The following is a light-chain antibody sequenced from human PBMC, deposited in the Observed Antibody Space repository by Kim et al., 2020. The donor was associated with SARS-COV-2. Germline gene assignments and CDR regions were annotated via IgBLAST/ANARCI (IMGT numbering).Light chain of an antibody. V-gene: IGKV1-33*01. J-gene: IGKJ4*01. Sequence: SASVGDRVTITCQASQDISNYLNWYQQKPGKAPKLLIYDASNLETGVPSRFSGSGSGTDFTFTISSLQPEDIATYYCQQYDNLLTFGGGTKLEIK. CDR1: QDISNY. CDR2: DAS. CDR3: QQYDNLLT.